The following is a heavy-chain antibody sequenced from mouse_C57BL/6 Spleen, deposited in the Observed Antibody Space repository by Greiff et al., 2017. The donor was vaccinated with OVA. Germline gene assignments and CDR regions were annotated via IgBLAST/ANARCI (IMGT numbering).Heavy chain of an antibody. D-gene: IGHD2-4*01. Sequence: VQLQQPGAELVKPGASVKLSCKASGYTFTSYWMHWVKQRPGQGLEWIGMIHPNSGSTNYNEKFKSKATLTVDKSSSTAYMQLSSLTSEDSAVYYCARSFYYDYGGAYWGQGTLVTVSA. CDR1: GYTFTSYW. V-gene: IGHV1-64*01. CDR3: ARSFYYDYGGAY. J-gene: IGHJ3*01. CDR2: IHPNSGST.